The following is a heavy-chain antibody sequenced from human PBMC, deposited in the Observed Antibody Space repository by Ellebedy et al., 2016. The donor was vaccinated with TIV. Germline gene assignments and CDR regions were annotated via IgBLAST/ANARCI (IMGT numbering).Heavy chain of an antibody. CDR1: GFTVSSNY. V-gene: IGHV3-53*01. D-gene: IGHD4-23*01. J-gene: IGHJ4*02. CDR2: IYSGVDGGDT. Sequence: LSLTCAASGFTVSSNYMNWVRQAPGKGLEWVSVIYSGVDGGDTYYADSVKGRFTISRDNFKNTLYLQMNSLRADDTAVYYCTRDAADNGGKLDYWGQGALVTVSS. CDR3: TRDAADNGGKLDY.